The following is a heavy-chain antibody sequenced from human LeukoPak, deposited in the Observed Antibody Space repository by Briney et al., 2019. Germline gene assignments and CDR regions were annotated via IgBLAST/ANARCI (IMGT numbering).Heavy chain of an antibody. D-gene: IGHD2-21*02. Sequence: GGSLRLSCAASGFTFSSYWMHWVRQAPGKGLVWVSRINSDGSSTSYADPVKGRFTISRDNSKNTLYLQVNSLRAEDTAVYYCARDLSSEIPDDCGGDCYSKFNDYWGQGTLVTVSS. CDR3: ARDLSSEIPDDCGGDCYSKFNDY. J-gene: IGHJ4*02. CDR2: INSDGSST. V-gene: IGHV3-74*01. CDR1: GFTFSSYW.